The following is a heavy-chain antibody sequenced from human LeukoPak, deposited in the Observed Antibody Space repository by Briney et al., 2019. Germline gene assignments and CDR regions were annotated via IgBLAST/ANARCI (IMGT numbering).Heavy chain of an antibody. V-gene: IGHV4-59*11. CDR2: IYYSGST. D-gene: IGHD2-8*01. J-gene: IGHJ4*02. Sequence: SETLSPTCTVSGGSISSHYWSWIRQPPGKGLEWIGYIYYSGSTNYNPSLKSRVTISVDTSKNQFSLKLSSVTAADTAVYYCARGDERAYAIDYWGQGTLVTVSS. CDR3: ARGDERAYAIDY. CDR1: GGSISSHY.